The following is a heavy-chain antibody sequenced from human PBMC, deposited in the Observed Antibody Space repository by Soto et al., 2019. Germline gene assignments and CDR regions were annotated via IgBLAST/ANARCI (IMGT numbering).Heavy chain of an antibody. Sequence: GGSLRLSCGASGFDFNNYWMHWVRQDPGKGLVWVSRINGDGSDIKYADSVKGRFTISRDNAKNTVYLQMNSLRVEDTAVYYCARDQTTGDWFDAWGQGTLVTASS. CDR1: GFDFNNYW. V-gene: IGHV3-74*03. CDR2: INGDGSDI. D-gene: IGHD4-17*01. J-gene: IGHJ5*02. CDR3: ARDQTTGDWFDA.